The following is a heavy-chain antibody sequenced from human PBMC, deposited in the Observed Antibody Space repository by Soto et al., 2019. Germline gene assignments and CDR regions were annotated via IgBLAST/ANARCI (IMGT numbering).Heavy chain of an antibody. J-gene: IGHJ4*02. CDR3: ARDRSHYDSSGYYRIFDY. V-gene: IGHV1-18*04. CDR2: ISAYNGNT. D-gene: IGHD3-22*01. Sequence: ASVKVSCKASGYTFTSYGISWVRQAPGQGLEWMGWISAYNGNTNYAQKLQGRVTMTTDTSTSTAYMELRSLRSDDTAVYYCARDRSHYDSSGYYRIFDYWGQGTLVTVLL. CDR1: GYTFTSYG.